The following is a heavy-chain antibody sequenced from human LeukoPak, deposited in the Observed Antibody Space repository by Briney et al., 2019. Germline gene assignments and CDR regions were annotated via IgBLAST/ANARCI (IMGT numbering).Heavy chain of an antibody. CDR1: VYISTSYN. CDR3: ARFAVHRRITVPGQFGLDY. V-gene: IGHV1-46*01. J-gene: IGHJ4*02. CDR2: VNPSGGST. D-gene: IGHD6-19*01. Sequence: ASVKVSRKASVYISTSYNIYWVRQAPGQGLEWMGIVNPSGGSTNYAQKFQGRVTMTRDTSTRTVYMELSSLRSEDTAVYYCARFAVHRRITVPGQFGLDYWGQGTLVTVSS.